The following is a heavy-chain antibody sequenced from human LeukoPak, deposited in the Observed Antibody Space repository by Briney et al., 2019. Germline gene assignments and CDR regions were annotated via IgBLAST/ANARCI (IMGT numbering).Heavy chain of an antibody. CDR1: GYNFTGFY. J-gene: IGHJ4*02. V-gene: IGHV1-2*02. CDR3: ATASSRANY. D-gene: IGHD5-12*01. CDR2: INPNSGGT. Sequence: ASVKVSCKASGYNFTGFYMPWGRPAPRQGGGWMGWINPNSGGTNYAQKFQGRVTMTRDTSISTAYMELSRLRSDDTAVYYCATASSRANYWGQGTLVTVSS.